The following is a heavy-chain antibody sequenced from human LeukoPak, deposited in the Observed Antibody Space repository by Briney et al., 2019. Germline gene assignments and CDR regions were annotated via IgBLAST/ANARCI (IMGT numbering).Heavy chain of an antibody. Sequence: SETLSLTCTVSGGSISSSSYYWGWIRQPPGKGLEWIGSIYYSGSTYYNPSLTSRVTISVDTSKNQFSLKLSSVTAADTAVYYCARHDPDFWSGYFPGPDYWGQGTLVTISS. CDR2: IYYSGST. J-gene: IGHJ4*02. V-gene: IGHV4-39*01. CDR3: ARHDPDFWSGYFPGPDY. CDR1: GGSISSSSYY. D-gene: IGHD3-3*01.